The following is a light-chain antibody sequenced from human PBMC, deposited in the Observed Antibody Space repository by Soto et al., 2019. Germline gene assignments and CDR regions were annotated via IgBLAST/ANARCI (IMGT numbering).Light chain of an antibody. CDR3: QQYGSSTYT. J-gene: IGKJ2*01. CDR1: QSVSSY. Sequence: DIVLTQSPATLSLSPGERATLSCRASQSVSSYLAWYQQKPGQAPRLLIYDVSNRATGIPARFSGSGSGTDFTLTISSLEPEDFAVYYCQQYGSSTYTFGQGTKLEIK. CDR2: DVS. V-gene: IGKV3-11*01.